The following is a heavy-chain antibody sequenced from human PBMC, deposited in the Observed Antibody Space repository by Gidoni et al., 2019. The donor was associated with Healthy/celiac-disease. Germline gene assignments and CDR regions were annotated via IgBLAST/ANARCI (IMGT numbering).Heavy chain of an antibody. V-gene: IGHV1-2*02. CDR1: GYTFTGYY. D-gene: IGHD5-18*01. J-gene: IGHJ6*02. Sequence: QVQLVQSGAEVKNPRASVKVSCKASGYTFTGYYMHWWRQSPGQGLEWLGWIKPNSGGTNYAQKFQGRVTMTRDTSISTAYMELSRLRSDDTAVYYCARSYGRYYYYGMDVWGQGTTVTVSS. CDR2: IKPNSGGT. CDR3: ARSYGRYYYYGMDV.